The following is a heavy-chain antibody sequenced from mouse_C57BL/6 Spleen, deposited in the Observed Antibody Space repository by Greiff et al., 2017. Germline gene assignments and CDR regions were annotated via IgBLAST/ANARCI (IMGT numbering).Heavy chain of an antibody. Sequence: VQLQQSGPELVKPGASVKISCKASGYSFTGYYMHWVKQSSEQSLEWIGEINPSTGSTSYNQKFQGKATLTVDKSSSTAYMQLRSLTSEDSAVYYGARAYYSNPYYFDYWGQGTTLTASS. J-gene: IGHJ2*01. V-gene: IGHV1-43*01. CDR1: GYSFTGYY. D-gene: IGHD2-5*01. CDR3: ARAYYSNPYYFDY. CDR2: INPSTGST.